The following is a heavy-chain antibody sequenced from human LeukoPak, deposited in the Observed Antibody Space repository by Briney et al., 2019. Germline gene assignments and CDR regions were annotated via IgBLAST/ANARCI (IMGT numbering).Heavy chain of an antibody. V-gene: IGHV2-5*01. J-gene: IGHJ4*02. Sequence: SGPTLVKPTQTLTLTCTFSGFSLSTSGVGVGWIRQPPGKALEWLALIYWNDDKRYSPSLKSRLTITKDTSKNQVVLTMTNVDPVDTATYYCAHSPEDWNYGDYFDYWGQGTLVTVSS. D-gene: IGHD1-7*01. CDR1: GFSLSTSGVG. CDR3: AHSPEDWNYGDYFDY. CDR2: IYWNDDK.